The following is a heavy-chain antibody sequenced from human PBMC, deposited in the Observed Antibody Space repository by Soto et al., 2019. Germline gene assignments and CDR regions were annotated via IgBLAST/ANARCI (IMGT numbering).Heavy chain of an antibody. Sequence: GGSLRLSCAASGFTFSSYGMHWVRQAPGKGLEWVAVISYDGSNKYYADSVKGRFTISRDNSKNTLYLQMNSLRAEDTAVYYCAKGGSSGNPDAFDIWGQGTMVTVSS. CDR1: GFTFSSYG. D-gene: IGHD3-22*01. V-gene: IGHV3-30*18. CDR3: AKGGSSGNPDAFDI. CDR2: ISYDGSNK. J-gene: IGHJ3*02.